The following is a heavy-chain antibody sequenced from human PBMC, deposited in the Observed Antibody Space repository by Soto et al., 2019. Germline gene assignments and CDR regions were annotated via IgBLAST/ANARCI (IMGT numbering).Heavy chain of an antibody. CDR2: INHSGST. Sequence: PSETLCVTCAFYVGSFSVYYWSWIRQPPGKGLEWIGEINHSGSTNYNPSLKSRVTISVDTSKNQFSLKLTSVIAADTAIYYCARGTGSTAFDPWGQGTLVTVS. D-gene: IGHD5-18*01. J-gene: IGHJ5*02. CDR3: ARGTGSTAFDP. CDR1: VGSFSVYY. V-gene: IGHV4-34*01.